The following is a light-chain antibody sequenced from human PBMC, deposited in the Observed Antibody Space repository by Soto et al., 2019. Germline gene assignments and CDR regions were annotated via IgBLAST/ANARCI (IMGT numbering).Light chain of an antibody. Sequence: QSVLIQPASVSGSPGQSITISCTGSSSDVGGYNYVSWYQHHPGKVPKFIIYEVSNRPSGVSSRFSGSKSGNTASLTISGLQAEDEAVYYCTSYTSTSVVIFGGGTKVTVL. CDR2: EVS. V-gene: IGLV2-14*01. CDR3: TSYTSTSVVI. CDR1: SSDVGGYNY. J-gene: IGLJ2*01.